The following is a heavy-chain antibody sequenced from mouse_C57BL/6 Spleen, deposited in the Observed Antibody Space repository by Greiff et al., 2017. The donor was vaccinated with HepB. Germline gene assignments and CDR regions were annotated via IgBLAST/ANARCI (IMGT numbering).Heavy chain of an antibody. Sequence: VQLQQPGAELVKPGASVKMSCKASGYTFTSYWITWVKQRPGQGLEWIGDIYPGSGSTNYNEKFKSKATLTVDTSSSTAYMQLSSLTSEDSAVYYCARKGYGSSFSSWFAYWGQGTLVTVSA. CDR1: GYTFTSYW. CDR3: ARKGYGSSFSSWFAY. D-gene: IGHD1-1*01. J-gene: IGHJ3*01. CDR2: IYPGSGST. V-gene: IGHV1-55*01.